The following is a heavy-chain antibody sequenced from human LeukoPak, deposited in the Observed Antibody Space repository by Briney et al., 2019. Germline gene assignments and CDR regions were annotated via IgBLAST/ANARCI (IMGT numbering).Heavy chain of an antibody. J-gene: IGHJ4*02. Sequence: PSETLSLTCAVYGGSFSGYYWSWIRQPPGKGLEWIGEINHSGSTNYNTSLKSRVTISVDTSKNQFSLKLSSVTAADTAVYYCARRYDFWSGYYLGWGQGTLVTVSS. CDR1: GGSFSGYY. V-gene: IGHV4-34*01. CDR2: INHSGST. D-gene: IGHD3-3*01. CDR3: ARRYDFWSGYYLG.